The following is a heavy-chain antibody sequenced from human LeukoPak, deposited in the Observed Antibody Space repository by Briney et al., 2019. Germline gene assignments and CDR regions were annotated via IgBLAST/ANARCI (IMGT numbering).Heavy chain of an antibody. J-gene: IGHJ4*02. V-gene: IGHV4-39*01. CDR3: ARQDGRYSSTTDY. CDR2: IHYSGTT. D-gene: IGHD6-19*01. Sequence: PSETLSLTCTVSGGSISSSSYYWGWIRPPPGKGLEWIGTIHYSGTTFYNPSLKSRVTMSVDTSKYQFSLKLTSVTAEDTAVYHCARQDGRYSSTTDYWGQGTLVIVSS. CDR1: GGSISSSSYY.